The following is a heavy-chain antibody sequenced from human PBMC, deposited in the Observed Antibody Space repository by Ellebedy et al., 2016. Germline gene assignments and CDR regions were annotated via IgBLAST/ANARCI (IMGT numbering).Heavy chain of an antibody. V-gene: IGHV3-21*01. CDR3: ARGVGGTSLNWFDP. Sequence: GGSLRLXCAASGFTLSSYSMNWVRQAPGKGLEWVSSITSGSTYIYYADSLKGRFTVSRDNAKNSLSLQMNSLRAEDTAVYYCARGVGGTSLNWFDPWGQGTLVTVSS. CDR1: GFTLSSYS. D-gene: IGHD3-16*01. CDR2: ITSGSTYI. J-gene: IGHJ5*02.